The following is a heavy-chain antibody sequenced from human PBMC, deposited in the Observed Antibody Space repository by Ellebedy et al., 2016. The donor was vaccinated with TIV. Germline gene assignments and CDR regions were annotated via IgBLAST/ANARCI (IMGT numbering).Heavy chain of an antibody. CDR3: AKAFSGSYIFPLGY. Sequence: GESLKISXAASGFTFSSYAMSWVRQAPGKGLEWVSAISGSGGSTYYADSVKGRFTISRDNSKNTLYLQMNSLRAEDTAVYYCAKAFSGSYIFPLGYWGQGTLVTVSS. V-gene: IGHV3-23*01. CDR2: ISGSGGST. J-gene: IGHJ4*02. CDR1: GFTFSSYA. D-gene: IGHD1-26*01.